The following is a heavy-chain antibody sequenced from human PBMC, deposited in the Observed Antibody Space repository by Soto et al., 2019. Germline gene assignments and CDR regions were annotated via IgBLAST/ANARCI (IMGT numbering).Heavy chain of an antibody. Sequence: RRLSCSASGFTFSSYAMHWVRQAPGKGLEYVSAISSNGGSTYYADSVKGRFTISRDNSKNTLYLQMSSLRAEDTAVYYCVRGRYYYDSSGYYSPRYDDFDIWGQGTIVTVSS. J-gene: IGHJ3*02. D-gene: IGHD3-22*01. CDR2: ISSNGGST. V-gene: IGHV3-64D*06. CDR3: VRGRYYYDSSGYYSPRYDDFDI. CDR1: GFTFSSYA.